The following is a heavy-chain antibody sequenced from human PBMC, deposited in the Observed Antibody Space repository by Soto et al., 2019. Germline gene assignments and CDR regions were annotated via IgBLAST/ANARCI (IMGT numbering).Heavy chain of an antibody. J-gene: IGHJ6*03. CDR3: ARSGGYYYYYYYMDV. CDR1: GGSFSGYC. CDR2: INHSGST. Sequence: SETLSLTCAVGGGSFSGYCWSWIRQTPGKGLEWIGEINHSGSTNYNPSLKSRVTISVDTSKNQFSLKLSSVTAADTAVYYCARSGGYYYYYYYMDVWGKGTTVTVSS. D-gene: IGHD2-15*01. V-gene: IGHV4-34*01.